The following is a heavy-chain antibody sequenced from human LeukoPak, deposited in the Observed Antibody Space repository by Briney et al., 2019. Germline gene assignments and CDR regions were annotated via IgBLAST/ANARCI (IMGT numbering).Heavy chain of an antibody. CDR2: IDHSGST. CDR1: GGSFSSYY. V-gene: IGHV4-59*01. Sequence: PSETLSLTCTVSGGSFSSYYWTWIRQPPGKGLEWIGYIDHSGSTNYNPSLKSRVSISSDTSKNQFSLELSSVTAADTAVYYCARQTGSGLFILPGGQGTLVTVSS. CDR3: ARQTGSGLFILP. D-gene: IGHD3/OR15-3a*01. J-gene: IGHJ4*02.